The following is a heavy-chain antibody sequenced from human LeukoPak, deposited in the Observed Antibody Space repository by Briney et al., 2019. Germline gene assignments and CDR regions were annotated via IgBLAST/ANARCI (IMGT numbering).Heavy chain of an antibody. V-gene: IGHV4-34*01. J-gene: IGHJ4*02. D-gene: IGHD2-8*01. Sequence: KASETLSLTCAVYGGSFSGYYWSWIRQPPGKGLEWIGEINHSGSTYYNPSLKSRVTISVDTSKNQFSLKLSSVTAADTAVYYCARHVLGANGDFDYWGQGTLVTVSS. CDR2: INHSGST. CDR3: ARHVLGANGDFDY. CDR1: GGSFSGYY.